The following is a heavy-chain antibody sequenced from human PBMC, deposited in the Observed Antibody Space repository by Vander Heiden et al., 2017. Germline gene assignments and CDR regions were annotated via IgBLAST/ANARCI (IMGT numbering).Heavy chain of an antibody. CDR2: INWNSGII. Sequence: EVQLVESGGGLVQPGRSLRLSCAASGITFGDYAMHWVRQAPGKGLEWVSGINWNSGIIGYADSVKGRFTIPRDNAKNSLYLQMNSLRAEDTALYYCAKDRILRYFDWSFDYWGQGTLVTVSS. CDR1: GITFGDYA. V-gene: IGHV3-9*01. CDR3: AKDRILRYFDWSFDY. J-gene: IGHJ4*02. D-gene: IGHD3-9*01.